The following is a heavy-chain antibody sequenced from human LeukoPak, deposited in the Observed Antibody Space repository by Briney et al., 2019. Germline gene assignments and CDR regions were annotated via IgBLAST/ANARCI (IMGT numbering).Heavy chain of an antibody. V-gene: IGHV3-30-3*01. D-gene: IGHD6-19*01. CDR1: GFTFSSYA. J-gene: IGHJ5*02. CDR2: ISYDGSNK. Sequence: GRSLRLSCAASGFTFSSYAMHWVRQAPGKGLEWVAVISYDGSNKYYADSVKGRFTISRDNSKNTLYLQMNSLRAEDTAVYYCARDVAVAGTHWFDPWGQGTLVTVSS. CDR3: ARDVAVAGTHWFDP.